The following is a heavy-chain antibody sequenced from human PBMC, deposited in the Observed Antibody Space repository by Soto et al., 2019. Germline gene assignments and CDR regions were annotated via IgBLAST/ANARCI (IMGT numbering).Heavy chain of an antibody. CDR3: ARGEVRTYYDILTGYYVLRDDGPKFDY. D-gene: IGHD3-9*01. V-gene: IGHV1-69*13. CDR2: IIPIFGTA. CDR1: GGPFSSYA. J-gene: IGHJ4*02. Sequence: EASVKVSCKASGGPFSSYAISWVRQAPGQGLEWMGGIIPIFGTANYAQKFQGRVTITADESTSTAYMELSSLRSEDTAVYYCARGEVRTYYDILTGYYVLRDDGPKFDYWGPGTLVTVSS.